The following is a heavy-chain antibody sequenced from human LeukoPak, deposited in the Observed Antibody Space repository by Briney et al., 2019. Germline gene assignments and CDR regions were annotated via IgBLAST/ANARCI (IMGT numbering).Heavy chain of an antibody. J-gene: IGHJ5*02. Sequence: SETLSLTCAVSGGSISINDYFWAWIRQSPWKGLEWIGSVSYSGSTYYNPSLKSRVTISVDTSKNQFSLKLSSVTAADTAVYYCARVGGVNWFDPWGQGTLVTVSS. CDR2: VSYSGST. CDR3: ARVGGVNWFDP. D-gene: IGHD3-10*01. CDR1: GGSISINDYF. V-gene: IGHV4-39*07.